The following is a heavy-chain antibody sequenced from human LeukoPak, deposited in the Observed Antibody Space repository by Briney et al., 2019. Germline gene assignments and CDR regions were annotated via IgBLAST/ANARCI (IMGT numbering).Heavy chain of an antibody. Sequence: PGESLKISCKGSGYSFTSYWIGWVRQTPGKGLEWMGIIYPGDSDTRYSPSFQGQVTISADKSISTAYLQWSSLKASDTAMYYCARQEGEYYDSSGRYFDYRGQGTLVTVSS. CDR2: IYPGDSDT. V-gene: IGHV5-51*01. J-gene: IGHJ4*02. CDR3: ARQEGEYYDSSGRYFDY. D-gene: IGHD3-22*01. CDR1: GYSFTSYW.